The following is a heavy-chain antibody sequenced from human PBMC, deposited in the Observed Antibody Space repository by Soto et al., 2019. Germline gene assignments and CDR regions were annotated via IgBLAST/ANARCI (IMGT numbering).Heavy chain of an antibody. CDR3: ASEESTNLDY. CDR2: TYYSGST. J-gene: IGHJ4*02. D-gene: IGHD2-8*01. Sequence: QLQLQESGPGLVKPSETLSLTCTVSGGSISSSSYYWGWIRQPPGKGLEWIGSTYYSGSTYYNPSLKSRVTISVDTSKNQFSLKLSSVTAADTAVYYCASEESTNLDYWGQGTLVTVSS. V-gene: IGHV4-39*01. CDR1: GGSISSSSYY.